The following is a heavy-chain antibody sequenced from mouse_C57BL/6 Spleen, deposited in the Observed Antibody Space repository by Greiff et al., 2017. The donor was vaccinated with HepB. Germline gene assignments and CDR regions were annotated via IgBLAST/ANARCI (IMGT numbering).Heavy chain of an antibody. J-gene: IGHJ2*01. Sequence: VKLVESGAELVKPGASVKLSCKASGYTFTEYTIHWVKQRSGQGLEWIGWFYPGSGSIKYNEKFKDKATLTADKSSSTVYMELSRLTSEDSAVYFCARHEAAQAYFDYWGQGTTLTVSS. CDR1: GYTFTEYT. CDR3: ARHEAAQAYFDY. V-gene: IGHV1-62-2*01. CDR2: FYPGSGSI. D-gene: IGHD3-2*02.